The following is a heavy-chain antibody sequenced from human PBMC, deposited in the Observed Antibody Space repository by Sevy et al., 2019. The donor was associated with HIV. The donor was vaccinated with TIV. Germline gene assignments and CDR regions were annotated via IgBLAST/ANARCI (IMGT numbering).Heavy chain of an antibody. J-gene: IGHJ6*02. Sequence: SETLSLTCTVSGGSISSSSYYWGWIRQPPGKGLEWIGSIYYSGSTYYNPSLKSRVTISVDTSKNQFSLKLSSVTAADTAVYYCARHRPIWFGELSPHTRYYYYGMDVWGQGTTVTVSS. CDR3: ARHRPIWFGELSPHTRYYYYGMDV. CDR1: GGSISSSSYY. D-gene: IGHD3-10*01. V-gene: IGHV4-39*01. CDR2: IYYSGST.